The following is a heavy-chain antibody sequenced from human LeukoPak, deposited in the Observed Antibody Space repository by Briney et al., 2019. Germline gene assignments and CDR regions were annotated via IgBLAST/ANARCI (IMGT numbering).Heavy chain of an antibody. D-gene: IGHD3-10*01. Sequence: ASVKVSCKASGYTFTSYGISWVRQAPGQGLEWMGWISAYNGNTNYAQKPQGRVTMTTDTSTSTAYMELRSLRSDDTAVYYCARCLYGSGSYYYQDWFDPWGQGTLVTVSS. J-gene: IGHJ5*02. CDR3: ARCLYGSGSYYYQDWFDP. V-gene: IGHV1-18*04. CDR1: GYTFTSYG. CDR2: ISAYNGNT.